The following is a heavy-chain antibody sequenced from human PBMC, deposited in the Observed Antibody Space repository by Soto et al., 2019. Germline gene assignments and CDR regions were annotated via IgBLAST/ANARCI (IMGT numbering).Heavy chain of an antibody. D-gene: IGHD3-10*01. CDR3: ARKRGPSSHNWFDP. V-gene: IGHV4-59*08. CDR1: GGSISSYY. Sequence: SETLFLTCTVSGGSISSYYWSWIRQPPGKGLEWIGYIYYSGSTNYNPSLKSRVTISVDTSKNQFSLKLSSVTAADTAVYYCARKRGPSSHNWFDPWGQGTLVTVSS. CDR2: IYYSGST. J-gene: IGHJ5*02.